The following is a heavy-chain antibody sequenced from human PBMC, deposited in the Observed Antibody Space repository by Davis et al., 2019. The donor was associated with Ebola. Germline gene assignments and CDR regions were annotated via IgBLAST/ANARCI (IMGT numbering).Heavy chain of an antibody. V-gene: IGHV1-18*04. Sequence: ASVKVSCKASGYTFTSYGITWVRQAPGQGLEWMGWISAYNGNTNYAQKLQDRVTMTTDTSTSTAYMELSSLRSEDTAVYYCAGNTAMPYVRYYYYYMDVWGKGTTVTVSS. CDR1: GYTFTSYG. J-gene: IGHJ6*03. CDR2: ISAYNGNT. CDR3: AGNTAMPYVRYYYYYMDV. D-gene: IGHD5-18*01.